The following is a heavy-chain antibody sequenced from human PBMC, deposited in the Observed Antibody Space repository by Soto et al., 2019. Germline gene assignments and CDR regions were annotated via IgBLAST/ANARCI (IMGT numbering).Heavy chain of an antibody. CDR1: GFTFSNYG. Sequence: QVQLVESGGGVVQPGRSLRLSCAASGFTFSNYGMHWVRQAPGKGLEWVAVIWYDGTNKYYADSVKGRFTISRDNSKNTLYLQMNSLRAEDTAMYDCAREGINYGMDVWGQGTTVTVSS. CDR2: IWYDGTNK. V-gene: IGHV3-33*01. CDR3: AREGINYGMDV. J-gene: IGHJ6*02. D-gene: IGHD1-20*01.